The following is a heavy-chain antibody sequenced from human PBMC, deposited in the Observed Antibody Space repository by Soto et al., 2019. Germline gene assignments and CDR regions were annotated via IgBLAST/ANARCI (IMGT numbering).Heavy chain of an antibody. CDR1: GFTFSTYA. V-gene: IGHV3-23*01. J-gene: IGHJ5*02. D-gene: IGHD3-3*01. CDR3: AKDRQAYDFWSGYYGDWFDP. CDR2: ISGSGGST. Sequence: PGGSLRLSCAASGFTFSTYAMDWVRQAPGKGLEWVSAISGSGGSTYYADSVKGRFTISRDNSKNTLYLQMNSLRAEDTAVYYCAKDRQAYDFWSGYYGDWFDPWGQRTLVTVSS.